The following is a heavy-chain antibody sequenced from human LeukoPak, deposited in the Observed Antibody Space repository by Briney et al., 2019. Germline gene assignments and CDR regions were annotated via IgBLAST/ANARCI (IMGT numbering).Heavy chain of an antibody. V-gene: IGHV3-23*01. Sequence: GGTLRLSCAASGFTFSIHGMNWVRQAPGKGLEWVSGIIGGGGSTYYADSVKGRFTISGDNSRNTLFLQMNSLRAEDTAVYYCAHGAMYQLDYWGQGTLVTVSS. CDR2: IIGGGGST. D-gene: IGHD2-2*01. CDR3: AHGAMYQLDY. J-gene: IGHJ4*02. CDR1: GFTFSIHG.